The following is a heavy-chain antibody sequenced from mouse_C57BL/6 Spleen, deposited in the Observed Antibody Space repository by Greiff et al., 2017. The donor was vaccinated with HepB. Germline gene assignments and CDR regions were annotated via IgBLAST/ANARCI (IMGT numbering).Heavy chain of an antibody. CDR2: IYPGDGDT. V-gene: IGHV1-82*01. CDR1: GYAFSSSW. J-gene: IGHJ1*03. D-gene: IGHD1-1*01. Sequence: QVQLQQSGPELVKPGASVKISCKASGYAFSSSWMNWVKQRPGKGLEWIGRIYPGDGDTNYNGKFKGKATLTADKSSSTAYMQLSSLTSEDSAVYFCAREGYYYGSRYFDVWGTGTTVTVSS. CDR3: AREGYYYGSRYFDV.